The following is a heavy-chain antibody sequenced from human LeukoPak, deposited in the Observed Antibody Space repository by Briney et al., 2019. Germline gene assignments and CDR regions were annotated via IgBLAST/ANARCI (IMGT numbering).Heavy chain of an antibody. CDR2: INHSGST. J-gene: IGHJ2*01. CDR1: GGSFSGYY. V-gene: IGHV4-34*01. Sequence: PSETLSLTCAVYGGSFSGYYWSWIRQPPGKGLEWIGEINHSGSTNYNPSLKSRVTISVDTSKNQFSLKLSSVTAADTAVYYCARGLGKTVSGDYDGVRYFDLWGRGTLVTVSS. CDR3: ARGLGKTVSGDYDGVRYFDL. D-gene: IGHD4-17*01.